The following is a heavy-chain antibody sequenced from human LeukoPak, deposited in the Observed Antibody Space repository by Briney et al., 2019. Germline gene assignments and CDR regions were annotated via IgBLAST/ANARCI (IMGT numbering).Heavy chain of an antibody. J-gene: IGHJ5*02. CDR3: ARGPEVPAAIKGIWFDP. CDR2: INPNSGGT. V-gene: IGHV1-2*02. D-gene: IGHD2-2*02. Sequence: ASVKVSCKASGYTFTGYYMHWVRQAPGQGLEWMGWINPNSGGTNYAQKFQGRVTMTRDTSTSTAYMELSRLRSDDTAVYYCARGPEVPAAIKGIWFDPWGQGTLVTVSS. CDR1: GYTFTGYY.